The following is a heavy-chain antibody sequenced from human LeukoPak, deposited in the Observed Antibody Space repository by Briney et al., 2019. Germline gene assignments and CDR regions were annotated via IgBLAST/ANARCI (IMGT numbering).Heavy chain of an antibody. V-gene: IGHV5-51*01. J-gene: IGHJ4*02. D-gene: IGHD3-22*01. Sequence: GESLKISCKGSGYSFTSYWIGWVRQMPGKGLEWMGIIYPGDSDTRYSPSFQGQVTISADKSISTAYLQWSSLKASDTAMYYSARVVVFGDSSGYPDYWGQGTLVTASS. CDR2: IYPGDSDT. CDR1: GYSFTSYW. CDR3: ARVVVFGDSSGYPDY.